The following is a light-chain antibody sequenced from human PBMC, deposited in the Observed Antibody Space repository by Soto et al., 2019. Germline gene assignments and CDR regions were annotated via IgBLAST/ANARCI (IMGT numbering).Light chain of an antibody. V-gene: IGLV2-14*03. CDR3: SSFTSNRIYV. J-gene: IGLJ1*01. Sequence: QSVLTQPTSVSGSPGQSITISCTGNHNDIGTYDYVSWYQQHPGRAPRLLIHGVTTRPSGISDRFSVSKPGLTASLTISGLQPEDEADYYCSSFTSNRIYVFGPGTKVTVL. CDR1: HNDIGTYDY. CDR2: GVT.